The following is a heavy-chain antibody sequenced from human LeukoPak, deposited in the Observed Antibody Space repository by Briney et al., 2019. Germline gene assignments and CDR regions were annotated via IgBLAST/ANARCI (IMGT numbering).Heavy chain of an antibody. J-gene: IGHJ6*02. CDR3: VRDLGSFRGIGMDV. CDR2: IWYDGSNK. D-gene: IGHD3-10*01. V-gene: IGHV3-33*01. Sequence: QPGRSLRLSCAASGFTFSSYGMHWVRRAPGKGLEWVSVIWYDGSNKYYADSVKGRFTISRGNSKNTLYLQMNSLRAEDTAVYYCVRDLGSFRGIGMDVWGQGTTVTVSS. CDR1: GFTFSSYG.